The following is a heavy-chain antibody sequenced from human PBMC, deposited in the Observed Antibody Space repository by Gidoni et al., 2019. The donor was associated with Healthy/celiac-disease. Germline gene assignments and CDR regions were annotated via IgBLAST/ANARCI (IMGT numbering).Heavy chain of an antibody. CDR1: GYSFTSYW. Sequence: EVQLVQSGAEVKKPGESLRISCKGSGYSFTSYWITWVRQMPGKGLAWMGRIDPSDSYTNYSPSFQGHVTISADKSISTAYLQWSSLKASDTAMYYCARPLTGHDAFDIWGQGTMVTVSS. D-gene: IGHD1-1*01. CDR3: ARPLTGHDAFDI. V-gene: IGHV5-10-1*03. J-gene: IGHJ3*02. CDR2: IDPSDSYT.